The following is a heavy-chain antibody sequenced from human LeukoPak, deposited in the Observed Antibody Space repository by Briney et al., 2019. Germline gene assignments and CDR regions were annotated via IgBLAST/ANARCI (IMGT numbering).Heavy chain of an antibody. CDR2: ISTYNGNT. J-gene: IGHJ5*02. D-gene: IGHD6-13*01. CDR1: GGTFSSYA. Sequence: ASVKVSCKASGGTFSSYAISWVRQAPGQGLEWMGWISTYNGNTNYAQNLQGRVTMTTDTSTSTAYMELRSLRSDDTAVYYCARLAAVAAAGNWFDPWGQGTLVTVSS. V-gene: IGHV1-18*01. CDR3: ARLAAVAAAGNWFDP.